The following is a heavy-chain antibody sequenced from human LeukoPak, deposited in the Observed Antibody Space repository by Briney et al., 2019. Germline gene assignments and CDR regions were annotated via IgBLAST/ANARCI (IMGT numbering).Heavy chain of an antibody. D-gene: IGHD6-13*01. Sequence: PGGSLRLSCAASGFTFSSYGMHWVRQAPGKGLEWVAVISYDGSNKYYAGSVKGRFTISRDNSKNTLYLQMNSLRAEDTAVYYCAKDLFASSSWSEYYYYGMDVWGQGTTVTVSS. CDR1: GFTFSSYG. V-gene: IGHV3-30*18. J-gene: IGHJ6*02. CDR3: AKDLFASSSWSEYYYYGMDV. CDR2: ISYDGSNK.